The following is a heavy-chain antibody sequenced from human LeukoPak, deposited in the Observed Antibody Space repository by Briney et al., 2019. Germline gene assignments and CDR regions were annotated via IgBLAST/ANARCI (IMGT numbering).Heavy chain of an antibody. V-gene: IGHV3-9*01. CDR3: ATNGGGDSGYGNFDY. D-gene: IGHD5-12*01. CDR1: GFTFEDYA. CDR2: ISWNSDSI. J-gene: IGHJ4*02. Sequence: GGSLRLSCAVSGFTFEDYAMHWVRQVPGKGLEWVSGISWNSDSIGYGDSVKGRFTISRDNAKNSLYLQMNSLRPEDTALYYWATNGGGDSGYGNFDYWGQGTLVTVSS.